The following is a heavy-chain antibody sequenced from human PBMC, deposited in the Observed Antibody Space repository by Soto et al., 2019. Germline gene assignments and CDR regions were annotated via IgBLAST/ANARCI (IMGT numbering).Heavy chain of an antibody. CDR2: IDWDDDK. J-gene: IGHJ6*02. CDR3: ARNGDRPYYYGMDV. Sequence: GPTLVNPTQTLTLTCTFSGFSLSTSGMCVSWIRQPPENALEWLALIDWDDDKYYSTSVKTRLTISKDASKNQVVITMNNMDPVDTATYYCARNGDRPYYYGMDVWGQGTTVTVSS. CDR1: GFSLSTSGMC. V-gene: IGHV2-70*01.